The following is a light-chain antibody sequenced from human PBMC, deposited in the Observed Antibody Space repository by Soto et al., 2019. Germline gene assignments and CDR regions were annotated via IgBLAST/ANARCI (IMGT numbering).Light chain of an antibody. J-gene: IGKJ2*01. CDR1: QNVGNTF. CDR2: GAS. CDR3: HQYGSSAYT. V-gene: IGKV3-20*01. Sequence: EIVLTQSPGTLSLSPGERATLSCRASQNVGNTFLAWYQQKPGQAPRLLIYGASSTATGIPDSFSGSGSETDFTLTISRLEAEDSAVYYCHQYGSSAYTVGRGTKLEIK.